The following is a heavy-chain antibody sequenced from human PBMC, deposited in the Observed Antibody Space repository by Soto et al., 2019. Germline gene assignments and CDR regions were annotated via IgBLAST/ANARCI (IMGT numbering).Heavy chain of an antibody. Sequence: ASVKVSCKASGYTFTNYGISWVRQAPGQGLVWMGWINPNSGGTNYAQKFQGWVTMTRDTSISTAYMELSRLRSDDTAVYYCAIWLKEAGIGGNYYYGMDVWGQGTTVTVSS. CDR2: INPNSGGT. V-gene: IGHV1-2*04. CDR3: AIWLKEAGIGGNYYYGMDV. J-gene: IGHJ6*02. D-gene: IGHD6-19*01. CDR1: GYTFTNYG.